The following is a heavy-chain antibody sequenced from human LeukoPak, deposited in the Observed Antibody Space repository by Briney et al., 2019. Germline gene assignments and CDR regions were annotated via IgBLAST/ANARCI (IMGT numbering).Heavy chain of an antibody. CDR1: GFTFSSYW. D-gene: IGHD2-2*02. V-gene: IGHV3-7*03. J-gene: IGHJ4*02. Sequence: GGSLRLSCAASGFTFSSYWMSWVRQAPGKGLEWVANIKEDGSEKYYVDSVKGRFTISRDNSKNTLYLQMNSLRAEDTAVYYCAPSYMGFDYWGQGTLVTVSS. CDR3: APSYMGFDY. CDR2: IKEDGSEK.